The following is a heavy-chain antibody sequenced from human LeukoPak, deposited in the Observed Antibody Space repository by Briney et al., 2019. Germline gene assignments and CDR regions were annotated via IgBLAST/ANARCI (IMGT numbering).Heavy chain of an antibody. J-gene: IGHJ4*02. V-gene: IGHV3-7*01. CDR1: GFSFSTYW. Sequence: GGSLRLSCAASGFSFSTYWMSWVRQAPGKGLEWVASTQPDGGAQYYVDSVRGRFTISRDNAKNSLYLQINSLRAADTAVYYCLRHHDLWGQGTLVTVCS. D-gene: IGHD3-3*01. CDR3: LRHHDL. CDR2: TQPDGGAQ.